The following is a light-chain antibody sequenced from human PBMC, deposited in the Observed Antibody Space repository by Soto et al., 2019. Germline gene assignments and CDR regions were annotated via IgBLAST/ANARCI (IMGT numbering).Light chain of an antibody. CDR3: AAWDDNLDGQV. V-gene: IGLV1-44*01. Sequence: QSVLTQPPSASGTPGQRVTTSCSGSSSNIGSDTVNWFQQLPGTAPKLLIYRNNQRPSGVPDRFSGSKSGTSASLAISGLQSEDEAVYYCAAWDDNLDGQVFGGGTKVTVL. CDR1: SSNIGSDT. CDR2: RNN. J-gene: IGLJ2*01.